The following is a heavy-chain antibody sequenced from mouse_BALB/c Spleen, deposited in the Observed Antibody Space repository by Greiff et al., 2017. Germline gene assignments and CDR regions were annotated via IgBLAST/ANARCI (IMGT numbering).Heavy chain of an antibody. J-gene: IGHJ3*01. CDR3: ARTETERYYDYATPFAY. V-gene: IGHV5-6-5*01. D-gene: IGHD2-4*01. Sequence: EVMLVESGGGLVKPGGSLKLSCAASGFTFSSYAMSWVRQTPEKRLEWVASISSGGSTYYPDSVKGRFTISRDNARNILYLQMSSLRSEDTAMYYCARTETERYYDYATPFAYWGQGTLVTVSA. CDR1: GFTFSSYA. CDR2: ISSGGST.